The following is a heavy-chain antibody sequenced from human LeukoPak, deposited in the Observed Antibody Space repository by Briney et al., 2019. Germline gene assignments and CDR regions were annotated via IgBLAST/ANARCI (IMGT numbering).Heavy chain of an antibody. CDR1: GGTFSSYA. D-gene: IGHD1-26*01. V-gene: IGHV1-69*13. CDR2: IIPIFGTA. CDR3: ARVLGIVGATRFDAFDI. J-gene: IGHJ3*02. Sequence: GASVKVSCKASGGTFSSYAISWVRQAPGQGLEWMGGIIPIFGTANYAQKFQGRVTITADESTSTAYMELSSLRSEDTAVYYCARVLGIVGATRFDAFDIWGQGTMVTVSS.